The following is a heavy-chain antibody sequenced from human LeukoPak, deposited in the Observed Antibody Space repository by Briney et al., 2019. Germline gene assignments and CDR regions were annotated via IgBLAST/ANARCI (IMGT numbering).Heavy chain of an antibody. Sequence: PPETLSLTCAVYGGSFSGYYWSWIRQPPGKGLEWIGEINHSGSTNYNPSLKSRVTISVDTSKNQFSLKLSSVTAADTAVYYCARGRDFWRSNWFDPWGQGTLVTVSS. CDR2: INHSGST. V-gene: IGHV4-34*01. CDR1: GGSFSGYY. J-gene: IGHJ5*02. CDR3: ARGRDFWRSNWFDP. D-gene: IGHD3-3*01.